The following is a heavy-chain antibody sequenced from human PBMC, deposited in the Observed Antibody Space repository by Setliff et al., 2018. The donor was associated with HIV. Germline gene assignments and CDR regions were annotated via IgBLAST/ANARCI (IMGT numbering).Heavy chain of an antibody. CDR2: IWHDGSNQ. D-gene: IGHD3-10*01. V-gene: IGHV3-33*06. Sequence: PGGSLRLSCAASGFSFSDYAMHWVRQAPGKGLEWVAVIWHDGSNQYYADSVKGRFTISRDNSRNTQYLQMNSLSVEDTAVYYCVKNLYTEMCGEIFDYWGRGTLVTVSS. CDR1: GFSFSDYA. J-gene: IGHJ4*02. CDR3: VKNLYTEMCGEIFDY.